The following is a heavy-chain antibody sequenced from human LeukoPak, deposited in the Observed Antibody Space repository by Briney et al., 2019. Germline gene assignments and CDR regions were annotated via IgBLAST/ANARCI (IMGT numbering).Heavy chain of an antibody. CDR1: GGSFSSYY. CDR3: ARDPSDYGGNGYFDY. D-gene: IGHD4-23*01. V-gene: IGHV4-4*07. Sequence: SETLSLTCTVSGGSFSSYYWSWIRQPAGKGLEWIGRIYTSGSTNYNPSLKSRVTMSVDTSKNQFSLKLSSVTAADTAVYYCARDPSDYGGNGYFDYWGQGTLVTVSS. CDR2: IYTSGST. J-gene: IGHJ4*02.